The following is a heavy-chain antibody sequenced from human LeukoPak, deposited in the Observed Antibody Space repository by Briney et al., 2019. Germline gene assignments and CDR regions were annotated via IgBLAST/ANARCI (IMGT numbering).Heavy chain of an antibody. CDR2: IIPILGIA. D-gene: IGHD3-22*01. V-gene: IGHV1-69*04. Sequence: SVKVSCKASGGTFSSYAISWVRQAPGQGLEWMGRIIPILGIANYAQKFQGRVTITADKSTSTAYMELSSLRSEDTAVYYCASPYDSSGYRNWGQGTLITVSS. CDR1: GGTFSSYA. J-gene: IGHJ4*02. CDR3: ASPYDSSGYRN.